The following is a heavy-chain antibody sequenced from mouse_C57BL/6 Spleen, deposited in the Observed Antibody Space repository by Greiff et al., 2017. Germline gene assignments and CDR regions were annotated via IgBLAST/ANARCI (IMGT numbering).Heavy chain of an antibody. V-gene: IGHV1-52*01. CDR2: IDPSDSET. J-gene: IGHJ2*01. Sequence: VQLQQPGAELVRPGSSVKLSCKASGYTFTSYWMHWVKQRPIQGLEWIGNIDPSDSETHYNQKFKDKATLTVDKSSSTAYMQLSSLTSEDSAVYYCARGRGNYPYYFDYWGQGTTLTVSS. D-gene: IGHD2-1*01. CDR1: GYTFTSYW. CDR3: ARGRGNYPYYFDY.